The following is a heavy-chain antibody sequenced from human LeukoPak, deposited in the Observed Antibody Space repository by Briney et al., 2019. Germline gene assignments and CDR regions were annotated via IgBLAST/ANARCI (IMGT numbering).Heavy chain of an antibody. CDR2: IIGRGGIT. J-gene: IGHJ4*02. D-gene: IGHD2-15*01. CDR1: GFTFSTYA. V-gene: IGHV3-23*01. CDR3: ARRVGLCSRGICYFDF. Sequence: GESLTLSCAASGFTFSTYAMIWVRHPPGKGRKWFAAIIGRGGITHDADSVKSRLTISRDNSKNTLDLQLNTLRTQDTALHYYARRVGLCSRGICYFDFWGQGELVTVSS.